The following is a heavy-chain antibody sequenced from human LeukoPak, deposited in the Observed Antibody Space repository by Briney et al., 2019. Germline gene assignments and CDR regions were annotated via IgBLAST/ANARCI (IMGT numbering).Heavy chain of an antibody. CDR3: ARDRTGWLAPDY. V-gene: IGHV4-59*01. D-gene: IGHD6-19*01. CDR2: IYYSGST. Sequence: SETLSLTCTVSGVSISSYYWTWIRQPPGKGLEWIGYIYYSGSTNYNPSLKSRVTISVDTSKNQSSLKLTSVTAADTAVYYCARDRTGWLAPDYWGQGILVTVSS. CDR1: GVSISSYY. J-gene: IGHJ4*02.